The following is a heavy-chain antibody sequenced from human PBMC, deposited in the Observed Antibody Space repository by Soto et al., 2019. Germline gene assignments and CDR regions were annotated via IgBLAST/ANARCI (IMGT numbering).Heavy chain of an antibody. CDR1: GGSFSAYY. J-gene: IGHJ4*02. D-gene: IGHD4-17*01. CDR3: ARTAIYGDYSFDY. V-gene: IGHV4-34*01. Sequence: PSETLSLTCAVFGGSFSAYYWSWIRQPPGKGLEWIGEINHSGSTNYNPSLKSRVTISVDTSKNQFSLKLSSVTAADTAVYYCARTAIYGDYSFDYWGKGTLVTVSS. CDR2: INHSGST.